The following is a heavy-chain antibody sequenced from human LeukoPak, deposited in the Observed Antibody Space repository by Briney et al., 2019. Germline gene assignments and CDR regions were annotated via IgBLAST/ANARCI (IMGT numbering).Heavy chain of an antibody. CDR3: ARVPSYYDILTGYPLTYYFDY. CDR1: GFTFDDYG. J-gene: IGHJ4*02. CDR2: INWNGGST. Sequence: GRSLRLSCAASGFTFDDYGMSWVRQAPGKGLEWVSGINWNGGSTGYADSVKGRFTISRDNAKNSLYLQMNSLRAEDTALYYCARVPSYYDILTGYPLTYYFDYWGQGTLVTVSS. V-gene: IGHV3-20*04. D-gene: IGHD3-9*01.